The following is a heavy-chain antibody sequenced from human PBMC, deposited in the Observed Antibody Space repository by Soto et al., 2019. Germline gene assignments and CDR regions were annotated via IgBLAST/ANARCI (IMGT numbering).Heavy chain of an antibody. Sequence: ASVKVSCKASGGTFSSYAISWVRQAPGQGLEWMGGIIPIFGTANYAQKFQGRVTITADESTSTAYMELSSLRSEDTAVYYCARDPLHYYDSSGYDYWGQGTLVTVSS. J-gene: IGHJ4*02. CDR1: GGTFSSYA. CDR3: ARDPLHYYDSSGYDY. CDR2: IIPIFGTA. D-gene: IGHD3-22*01. V-gene: IGHV1-69*13.